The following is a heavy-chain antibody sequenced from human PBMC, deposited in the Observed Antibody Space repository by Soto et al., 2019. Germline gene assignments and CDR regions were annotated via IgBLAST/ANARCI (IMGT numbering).Heavy chain of an antibody. V-gene: IGHV4-4*07. CDR3: ARSAIPRGGWFRP. D-gene: IGHD2-21*01. CDR1: DDCLSTYY. Sequence: SETLSLTCNVSDDCLSTYYWSWIRQPAGKGLEWIGRIYASGSTNYNPSLKGRVSMSVDTSKKQFSLRMISVTAADTAMYYCARSAIPRGGWFRPWGQGALVTVSS. J-gene: IGHJ5*02. CDR2: IYASGST.